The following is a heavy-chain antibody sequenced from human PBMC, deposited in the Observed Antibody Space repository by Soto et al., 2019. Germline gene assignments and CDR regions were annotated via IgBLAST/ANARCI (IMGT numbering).Heavy chain of an antibody. Sequence: GGSLRLSCAASGFTFSSYAMSWVRQAPGKGLEWVSAISGSGGSTYYADSVKGRFTISRDNSKNTLYLQMNSLRAEDTAVYYCAKDLPRPDSGYDLIYYWGQGTLVTVSS. CDR3: AKDLPRPDSGYDLIYY. CDR2: ISGSGGST. D-gene: IGHD5-12*01. J-gene: IGHJ4*02. V-gene: IGHV3-23*01. CDR1: GFTFSSYA.